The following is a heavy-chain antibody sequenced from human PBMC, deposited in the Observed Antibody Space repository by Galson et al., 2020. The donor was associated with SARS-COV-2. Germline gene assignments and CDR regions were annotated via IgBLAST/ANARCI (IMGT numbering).Heavy chain of an antibody. CDR2: IKSSWTT. J-gene: IGHJ5*01. CDR1: GGHIISESYF. Sequence: SETLSLTCTVSGGHIISESYFWSWIRQPAGKGLEWIGRIKSSWTTNYNPSLQSRVTMSLDTSRNEFSLKLTSVTAADTAVYYCARDKSGSYSSENWFDFWGQGILVTVSS. CDR3: ARDKSGSYSSENWFDF. V-gene: IGHV4-61*02. D-gene: IGHD1-26*01.